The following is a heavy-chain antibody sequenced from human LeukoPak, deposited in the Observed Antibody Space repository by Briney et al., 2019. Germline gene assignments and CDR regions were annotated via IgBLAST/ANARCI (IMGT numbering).Heavy chain of an antibody. J-gene: IGHJ3*02. D-gene: IGHD3-3*01. CDR3: AKAIDDFWSGYDAFDI. CDR2: IRYDGSNK. Sequence: GGSRRLSGAASGFTFSSYGMHWVRQAPGKGLEWVAFIRYDGSNKYYADSVKGRFTISRDNSKNTLYLQMNSLRAEDTAVYYCAKAIDDFWSGYDAFDIWGQGTMVTVSS. V-gene: IGHV3-30*02. CDR1: GFTFSSYG.